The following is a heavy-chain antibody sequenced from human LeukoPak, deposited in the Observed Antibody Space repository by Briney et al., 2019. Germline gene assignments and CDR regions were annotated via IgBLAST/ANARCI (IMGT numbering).Heavy chain of an antibody. CDR3: AKARTVITFGGVIVGS. CDR1: GFTFSSYG. CDR2: IRYDGSNK. V-gene: IGHV3-30*02. J-gene: IGHJ4*02. D-gene: IGHD3-16*02. Sequence: GSLRLSCAASGFTFSSYGMHWVRQAPGKGLEWVAFIRYDGSNKYYADSVKGRFTISRDNSKNTLYLQMNSLRAEDTAVYYCAKARTVITFGGVIVGSWGQGTLVTVSS.